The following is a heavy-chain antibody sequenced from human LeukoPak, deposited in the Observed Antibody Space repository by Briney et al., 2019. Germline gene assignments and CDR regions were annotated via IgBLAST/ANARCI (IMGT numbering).Heavy chain of an antibody. D-gene: IGHD2-2*01. CDR3: AKDRAGVVVPAAWDLDY. J-gene: IGHJ4*02. V-gene: IGHV3-30*18. CDR2: IAYDGSNK. Sequence: PGRSLRLSCAASGLTFSSYGMHWVRQAPGKGLEGVAVIAYDGSNKYYADSVKGRFTISRGNSKNTLYLQMNSLRAEDTAVYYCAKDRAGVVVPAAWDLDYWGQGTLVTVSS. CDR1: GLTFSSYG.